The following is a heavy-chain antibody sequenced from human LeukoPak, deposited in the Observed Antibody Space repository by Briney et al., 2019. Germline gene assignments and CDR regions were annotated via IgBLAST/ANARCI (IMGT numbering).Heavy chain of an antibody. V-gene: IGHV3-53*01. CDR3: ARARGSGWLDFDC. J-gene: IGHJ4*02. CDR1: GFTVSSNY. Sequence: SGGSLRLSCAASGFTVSSNYMNWVRQAPGKGLEWVSVLCSGGDTYYTDSVKGRFTISRDNSKNTLYLQMNSLRVEDTAVYYCARARGSGWLDFDCWGQGTLVTVSS. CDR2: LCSGGDT. D-gene: IGHD6-19*01.